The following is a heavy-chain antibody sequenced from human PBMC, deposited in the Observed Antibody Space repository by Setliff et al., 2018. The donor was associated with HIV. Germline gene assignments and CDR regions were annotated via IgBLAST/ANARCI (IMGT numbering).Heavy chain of an antibody. Sequence: SETLSLTCSVSGASISSYYWSWIRQPPGKGLEWIGYISPTGNTNYNPSLKCRVTISTDTSKNQFSLNVRSVTAADTAVYFCAKSSPSIGYISDHWGQGTLVTVSS. CDR2: ISPTGNT. CDR3: AKSSPSIGYISDH. CDR1: GASISSYY. D-gene: IGHD5-12*01. J-gene: IGHJ4*02. V-gene: IGHV4-59*03.